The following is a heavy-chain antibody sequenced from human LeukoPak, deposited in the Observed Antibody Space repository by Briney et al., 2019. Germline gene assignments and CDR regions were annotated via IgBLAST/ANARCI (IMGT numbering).Heavy chain of an antibody. CDR1: GFTVSTTY. J-gene: IGHJ4*02. CDR3: ARDTPGFGGDDFDY. D-gene: IGHD2-21*01. Sequence: GGSLRLSCAASGFTVSTTYMSWVRQAPGKGLECVSVIYSDDSTYYADSVKGRFTISRDNSKNTLYLQMNSLRVEDTAIYYCARDTPGFGGDDFDYWGQGTLVIVSS. V-gene: IGHV3-53*05. CDR2: IYSDDST.